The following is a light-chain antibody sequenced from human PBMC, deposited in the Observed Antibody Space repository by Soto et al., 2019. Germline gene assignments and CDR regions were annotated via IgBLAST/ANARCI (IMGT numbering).Light chain of an antibody. CDR3: TSYTSSSTPYA. CDR2: DVS. V-gene: IGLV2-14*01. CDR1: SNEFGGYTY. J-gene: IGLJ1*01. Sequence: QSALTQPAPVSGSPGQSITISLAGNSNEFGGYTYVSWYQQHPGKAPKLMIYDVSNRPSGVSNRFSGSKSGNTASLTISGLQAEDEADYYCTSYTSSSTPYAFGGGTKVTVL.